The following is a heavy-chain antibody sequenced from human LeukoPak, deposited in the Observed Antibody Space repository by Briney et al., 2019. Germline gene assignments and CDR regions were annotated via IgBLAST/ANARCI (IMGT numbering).Heavy chain of an antibody. CDR2: INPNSGGT. J-gene: IGHJ4*02. CDR3: ARGRWLHRNFDY. V-gene: IGHV1-2*02. CDR1: GYTFTGYY. Sequence: ASAKVSCKASGYTFTGYYMHWVRQAPGQGLEWMGWINPNSGGTNYAQKFQGRVTMTRDTSISTAYMELSRLRSDDTAVYYCARGRWLHRNFDYWGQGTLVTVSS. D-gene: IGHD5-24*01.